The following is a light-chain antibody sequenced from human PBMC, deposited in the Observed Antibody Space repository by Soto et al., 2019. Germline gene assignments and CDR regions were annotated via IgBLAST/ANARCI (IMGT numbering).Light chain of an antibody. J-gene: IGKJ5*01. V-gene: IGKV3-20*01. Sequence: ETVLTQSPGTLSLSPGERATLCCRASQSVSSSYIAWYQQKPGQAPRLLIYGPSSRATGIPDRFSGSGSGTDFTLTISGLEPEDFAVYYCQQFGSSPPRITFGQGTRLEI. CDR2: GPS. CDR1: QSVSSSY. CDR3: QQFGSSPPRIT.